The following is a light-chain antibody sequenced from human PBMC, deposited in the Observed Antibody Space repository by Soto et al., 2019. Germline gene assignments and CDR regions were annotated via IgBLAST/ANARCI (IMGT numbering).Light chain of an antibody. CDR1: QSVSSY. CDR3: QHRSTRPRT. CDR2: DAS. Sequence: EIVLTQSPATLSLSPGERATLSCRASQSVSSYLDWSQHKPGQAPRLLIFDASNRATGIPARFSGSGSGTDFTLTISSLESADFEVYYFQHRSTRPRTFGQGTKVEIK. V-gene: IGKV3-11*01. J-gene: IGKJ1*01.